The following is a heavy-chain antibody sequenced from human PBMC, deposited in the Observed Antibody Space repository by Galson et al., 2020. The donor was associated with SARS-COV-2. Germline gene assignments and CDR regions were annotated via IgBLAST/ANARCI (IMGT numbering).Heavy chain of an antibody. V-gene: IGHV3-30-3*01. CDR3: ARVSGSQIDY. Sequence: GEPLKISCVASGFTFSSYAMHWVRHAPGKGLEWVAVISYDGSNKYYADPVKGRFTISRDNSKNTLYLQMNSLRAEDTAVYYCARVSGSQIDYWGQGTLVTVSS. J-gene: IGHJ4*02. CDR1: GFTFSSYA. D-gene: IGHD1-26*01. CDR2: ISYDGSNK.